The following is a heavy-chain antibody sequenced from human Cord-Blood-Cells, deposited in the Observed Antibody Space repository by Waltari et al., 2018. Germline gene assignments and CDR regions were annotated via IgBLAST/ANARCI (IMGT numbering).Heavy chain of an antibody. J-gene: IGHJ4*02. Sequence: QVQLQESGPGLGKPSETLSLTCTVSGGSISSHYWSWTRQPPGKGLEWIGYIYYSGSTNYNPSLKSRVTISVDTSKNQFSLKLSSVTAADTAVYYCARGSSYYYDSSGYYYFDYWGQGTLVTVSS. D-gene: IGHD3-22*01. CDR1: GGSISSHY. V-gene: IGHV4-59*11. CDR2: IYYSGST. CDR3: ARGSSYYYDSSGYYYFDY.